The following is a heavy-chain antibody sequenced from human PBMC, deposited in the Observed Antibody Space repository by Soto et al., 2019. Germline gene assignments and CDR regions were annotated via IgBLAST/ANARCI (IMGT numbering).Heavy chain of an antibody. J-gene: IGHJ4*02. CDR1: GFSLSTSGMC. Sequence: SGPTLVNPTQTLTLTCTFSGFSLSTSGMCVSWIRQPPGKALEWLARIDWDDDKYYSTSLKTRLTISKDTSKNQVVLTMTNMDPVDTATYYCARIRVEMATAYYFDYWGQGTLVTVSS. V-gene: IGHV2-70*11. CDR3: ARIRVEMATAYYFDY. CDR2: IDWDDDK. D-gene: IGHD5-18*01.